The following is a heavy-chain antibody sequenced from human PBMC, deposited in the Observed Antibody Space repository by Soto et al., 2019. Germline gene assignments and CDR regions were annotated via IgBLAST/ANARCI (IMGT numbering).Heavy chain of an antibody. V-gene: IGHV3-9*01. CDR2: ISWNSGSI. D-gene: IGHD4-17*01. CDR1: GFTFDDYA. CDR3: AKNHDYGGNYYFDY. J-gene: IGHJ4*02. Sequence: GGSLRLSCAASGFTFDDYAMHWVRQAPGKGLEWVSGISWNSGSIGYADSVKGRFTISRDNAKNSLYLQMNSLRAEDTALYYCAKNHDYGGNYYFDYWGQGTLVTVSS.